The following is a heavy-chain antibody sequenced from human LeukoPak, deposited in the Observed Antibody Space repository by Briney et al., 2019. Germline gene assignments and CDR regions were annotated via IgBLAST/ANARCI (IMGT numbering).Heavy chain of an antibody. Sequence: SETLSLTCAVYGGSFSGYYWSWIRQPPGKGLEWIGEINHSGSTNYNPSPKSRVTISVDTSKNQFSLRLSSVTAADTAVYYCARDSFETDIDYWGQGTLVTVSS. V-gene: IGHV4-34*01. D-gene: IGHD1-14*01. CDR3: ARDSFETDIDY. CDR1: GGSFSGYY. J-gene: IGHJ4*02. CDR2: INHSGST.